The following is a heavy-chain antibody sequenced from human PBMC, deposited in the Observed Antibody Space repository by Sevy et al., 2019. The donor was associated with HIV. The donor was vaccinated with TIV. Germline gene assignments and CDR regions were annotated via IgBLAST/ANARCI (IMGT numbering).Heavy chain of an antibody. V-gene: IGHV3-15*01. Sequence: GGSLRLSCAASGFTFSNAWMSWVRQAPGKGLEWVGHIKSKTDGGTTDYAAPVKGRFTISRDDSKNTLYLQMNSLKTEDTAVYYCTTDQIVVVITREYYFDYWGQGTLVTVSS. D-gene: IGHD3-22*01. CDR1: GFTFSNAW. J-gene: IGHJ4*02. CDR3: TTDQIVVVITREYYFDY. CDR2: IKSKTDGGTT.